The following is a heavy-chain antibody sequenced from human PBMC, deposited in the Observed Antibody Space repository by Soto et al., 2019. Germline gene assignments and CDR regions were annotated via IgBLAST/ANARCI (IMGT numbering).Heavy chain of an antibody. J-gene: IGHJ4*02. D-gene: IGHD5-18*01. Sequence: ASVKVSCKVSGYTFTSYYMHWVRQAPGQGLEWMGIINPSGGSTSYAQKFQGRVTMTRDTSTSTVYMELSSLRSEDTAVYYCAREGDTGGYSYGFDYWGQGTLVTVSS. CDR3: AREGDTGGYSYGFDY. CDR2: INPSGGST. V-gene: IGHV1-46*01. CDR1: GYTFTSYY.